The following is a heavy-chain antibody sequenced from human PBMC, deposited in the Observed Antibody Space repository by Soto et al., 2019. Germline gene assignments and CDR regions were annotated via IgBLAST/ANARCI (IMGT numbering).Heavy chain of an antibody. CDR2: IYWDDDK. CDR3: ARIYCSGGSCYSGFDY. CDR1: GFSLSTSGVG. V-gene: IGHV2-5*02. D-gene: IGHD2-15*01. J-gene: IGHJ4*02. Sequence: SGPTLVNPTPTLTLTCTFSGFSLSTSGVGVGWIRQPPGKALEWLALIYWDDDKRYSPSLKSRLTITKDTSKNQVVLTMTNMDPVDTATYYCARIYCSGGSCYSGFDYWGQGTLVTVSS.